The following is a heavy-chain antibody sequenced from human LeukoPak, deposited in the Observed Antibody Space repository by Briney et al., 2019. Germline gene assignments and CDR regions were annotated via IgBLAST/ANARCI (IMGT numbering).Heavy chain of an antibody. D-gene: IGHD3-16*01. CDR2: IYYSGST. CDR3: ARGTHYDYVWGSFPPDF. J-gene: IGHJ4*02. Sequence: SETLSLTCTVSGGSISSYYWSWIRQPPGKGLEWIGYIYYSGSTNYNPSLKSRVTISVDTSKNQFSLKLSSVTAADTAVYFCARGTHYDYVWGSFPPDFWGQGTLVTVSS. CDR1: GGSISSYY. V-gene: IGHV4-59*01.